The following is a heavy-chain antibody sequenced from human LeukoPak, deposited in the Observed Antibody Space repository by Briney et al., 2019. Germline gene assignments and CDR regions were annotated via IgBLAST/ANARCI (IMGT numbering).Heavy chain of an antibody. CDR2: IYYSGST. J-gene: IGHJ4*02. V-gene: IGHV4-59*01. CDR3: ARNLGGSSWVFDY. D-gene: IGHD6-13*01. CDR1: GGSISSYY. Sequence: PETLSLTCTVSGGSISSYYWSWIRQPPGKGLEWSGYIYYSGSTNYNPSLKSRATISVDTSKNQFSLKLSSVTAADTAVYYCARNLGGSSWVFDYWGQGTLVTVSS.